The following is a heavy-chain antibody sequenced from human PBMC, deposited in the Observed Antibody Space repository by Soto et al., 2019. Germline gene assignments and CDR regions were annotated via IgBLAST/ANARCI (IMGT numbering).Heavy chain of an antibody. CDR3: AREYYDLGSDYYTGKEAFDI. V-gene: IGHV3-33*01. D-gene: IGHD3-3*01. CDR1: GFSFRSYG. J-gene: IGHJ3*02. CDR2: IWYDGSNK. Sequence: GGSLRLSYAASGFSFRSYGMLWFRQAPGKGLEWVAVIWYDGSNKYYADSVRCRFTISRDNSENTLYLQMSSLRAEDTAVYHCAREYYDLGSDYYTGKEAFDIWGQGTMVTVAS.